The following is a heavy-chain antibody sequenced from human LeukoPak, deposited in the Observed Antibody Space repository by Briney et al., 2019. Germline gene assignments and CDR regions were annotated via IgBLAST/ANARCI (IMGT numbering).Heavy chain of an antibody. CDR3: ARHLIRGLTDTWFDP. Sequence: SETLSLTCTVAGASISSGTYFWGWIRQPPEKGLEWIGSIFYSGNTHYNPSLKSRVTISVDTSKNQFSLRLSSVTAADTAFYYCARHLIRGLTDTWFDPWGQKTLVTVSS. CDR1: GASISSGTYF. CDR2: IFYSGNT. J-gene: IGHJ5*02. D-gene: IGHD3-10*01. V-gene: IGHV4-39*01.